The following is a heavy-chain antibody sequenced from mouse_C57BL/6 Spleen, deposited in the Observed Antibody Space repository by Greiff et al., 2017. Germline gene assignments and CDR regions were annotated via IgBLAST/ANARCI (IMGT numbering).Heavy chain of an antibody. Sequence: VQLQQSGPELVKPGASVKISCKASGYTFTDYYMNWVKQSHGKSLEWIGDINPNNGGTSYNQKFKGKATLTVDKSSSTAYMELRSLTSEDSAVYYCAREVVAPHYAMDYWGQGTSVTVSS. CDR1: GYTFTDYY. D-gene: IGHD1-1*01. CDR2: INPNNGGT. J-gene: IGHJ4*01. V-gene: IGHV1-26*01. CDR3: AREVVAPHYAMDY.